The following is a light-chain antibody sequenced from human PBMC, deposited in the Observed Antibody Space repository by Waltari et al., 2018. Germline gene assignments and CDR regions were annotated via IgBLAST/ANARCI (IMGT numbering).Light chain of an antibody. Sequence: QSALTQPASVSGSPGQSITISCTGTSSDVGTYNLVSWYQQHPGKAPKFMIYEVSKRTSGVSNRFSGSKSGNTASLTISGLQAEDEAAYYCCSYAGSSTWVFGGGTKLTVL. J-gene: IGLJ3*02. CDR1: SSDVGTYNL. V-gene: IGLV2-23*02. CDR2: EVS. CDR3: CSYAGSSTWV.